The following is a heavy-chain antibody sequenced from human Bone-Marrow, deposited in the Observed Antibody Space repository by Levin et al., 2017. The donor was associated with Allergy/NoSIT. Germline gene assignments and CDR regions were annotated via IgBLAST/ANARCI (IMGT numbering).Heavy chain of an antibody. CDR2: INPSSGGT. CDR3: ARSIEAADYNWFDP. V-gene: IGHV1-2*02. Sequence: ASVKVSCKASGYPFTAYRIHWVRQAPGQGPEWVGWINPSSGGTYYIQKFQGRVTMTRDTSINTAYLDLSSLTSGDTAIYYCARSIEAADYNWFDPWGQGTLVTVSS. CDR1: GYPFTAYR. D-gene: IGHD6-13*01. J-gene: IGHJ5*02.